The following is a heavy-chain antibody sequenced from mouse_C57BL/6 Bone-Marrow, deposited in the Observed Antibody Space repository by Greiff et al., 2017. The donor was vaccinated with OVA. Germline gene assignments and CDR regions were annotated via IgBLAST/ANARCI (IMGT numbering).Heavy chain of an antibody. CDR2: IYPRSGNT. J-gene: IGHJ3*01. V-gene: IGHV1-81*01. Sequence: QVQLQQSGAELARPGASVKLSCKASGYTFTSYGISWVKQRTGQGLEWIGEIYPRSGNTYYNEKFKGKATLTADKSSSTAYMELRRLTSEDSAVYFCARYYDSSYWMAYWGQGTLVTVSA. CDR1: GYTFTSYG. D-gene: IGHD1-1*01. CDR3: ARYYDSSYWMAY.